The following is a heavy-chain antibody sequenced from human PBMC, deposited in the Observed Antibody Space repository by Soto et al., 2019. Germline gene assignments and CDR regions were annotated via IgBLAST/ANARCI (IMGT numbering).Heavy chain of an antibody. D-gene: IGHD3-22*01. CDR3: ARHWFGSDSSGYIDY. CDR2: IYYSGST. CDR1: GGSISSSSYY. V-gene: IGHV4-39*01. Sequence: QLQLQESGPGLVKPSETLSLTCTVSGGSISSSSYYWGWIRQPPGKGLEWIGSIYYSGSTYYNPSLKSRVTISVDTSKNQFSLKLSSVTAADTAVYYCARHWFGSDSSGYIDYWGQGTLLTVSS. J-gene: IGHJ4*02.